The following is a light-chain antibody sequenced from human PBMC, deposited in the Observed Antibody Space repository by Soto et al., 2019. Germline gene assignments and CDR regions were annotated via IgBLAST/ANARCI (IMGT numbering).Light chain of an antibody. V-gene: IGKV3D-20*02. CDR2: DAS. CDR3: QQRHMWPIT. CDR1: QSVSNNY. J-gene: IGKJ5*01. Sequence: EIVLTQSPGTLSLSPGERATLSCRASQSVSNNYLAWYQQKPGQAPRLLIYDASSRATGIPPRFSGSGSGTDFTLTISSLEPEDSAVYYCQQRHMWPITFGQGTRLEIK.